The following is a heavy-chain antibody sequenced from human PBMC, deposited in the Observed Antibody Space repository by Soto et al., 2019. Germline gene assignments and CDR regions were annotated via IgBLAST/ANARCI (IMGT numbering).Heavy chain of an antibody. CDR2: ISYDGSDK. CDR3: ARDYYKYYDSSGYYRSPAY. Sequence: GGSLRLSCGASGFTFSSYAMHWVRQAPGKGLEWVALISYDGSDKDYADSVKGRFTISRDNSRNTLFLQMNSLRAEDTAVYYCARDYYKYYDSSGYYRSPAYWGQGTLVTAPQ. J-gene: IGHJ4*02. V-gene: IGHV3-30-3*01. CDR1: GFTFSSYA. D-gene: IGHD3-22*01.